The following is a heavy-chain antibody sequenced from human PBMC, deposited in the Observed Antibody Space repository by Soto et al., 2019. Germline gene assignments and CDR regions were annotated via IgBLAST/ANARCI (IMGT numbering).Heavy chain of an antibody. Sequence: QVQLQESGPGLVKPSQTLSLTCTVSGGSISSGDYYWSWIRQPPGKGLEWIGYIYYSGSTYYNPSLKSRVTISVDTSKTQFSLKLSSVTAADTAVYYCARDPCSGGSCYYYGMDVWGQGTTVTVSS. J-gene: IGHJ6*02. D-gene: IGHD2-15*01. CDR1: GGSISSGDYY. V-gene: IGHV4-30-4*01. CDR3: ARDPCSGGSCYYYGMDV. CDR2: IYYSGST.